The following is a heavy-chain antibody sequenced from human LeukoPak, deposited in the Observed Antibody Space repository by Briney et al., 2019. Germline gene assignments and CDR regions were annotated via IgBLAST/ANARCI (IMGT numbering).Heavy chain of an antibody. CDR3: ARDPSSGWYLKGWFDP. D-gene: IGHD6-19*01. V-gene: IGHV3-33*01. CDR2: IRYDGSNK. J-gene: IGHJ5*02. Sequence: GRSLRLSCAASGFTFSSYGMHWVRQAPGKGLEWVAFIRYDGSNKYYADSVKGRFTISRDNAKNSLYLQMNSLRAEDTAVYYCARDPSSGWYLKGWFDPWGQGTLVTVSS. CDR1: GFTFSSYG.